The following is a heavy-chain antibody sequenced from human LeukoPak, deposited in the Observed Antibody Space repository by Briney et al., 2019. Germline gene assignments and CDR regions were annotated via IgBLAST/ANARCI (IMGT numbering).Heavy chain of an antibody. Sequence: GGSLRLSCAASGFTFSDYYMNWVRQAPGKGLEWVSSISSSSTIYYADSVKDRFTISRDNAKNSLYLQMSSLRAEDTAVYYCARVEVAVAIDYWGQGTLVTVSS. CDR3: ARVEVAVAIDY. CDR1: GFTFSDYY. CDR2: ISSSSTI. V-gene: IGHV3-69-1*01. D-gene: IGHD6-19*01. J-gene: IGHJ4*02.